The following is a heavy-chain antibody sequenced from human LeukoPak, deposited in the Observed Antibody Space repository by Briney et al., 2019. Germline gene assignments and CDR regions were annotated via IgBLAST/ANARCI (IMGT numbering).Heavy chain of an antibody. CDR1: GGSVSSGSDY. Sequence: SETLSLTRTVSGGSVSSGSDYWSWIRQPPGKGLEWIGHISYSGSTNYNPSLKSRVTISLDTSKNQLSLKLSSVTTADTAVYYCARGQAALWFGELWGQGTLVTVSS. J-gene: IGHJ4*02. CDR2: ISYSGST. V-gene: IGHV4-61*01. D-gene: IGHD3-10*01. CDR3: ARGQAALWFGEL.